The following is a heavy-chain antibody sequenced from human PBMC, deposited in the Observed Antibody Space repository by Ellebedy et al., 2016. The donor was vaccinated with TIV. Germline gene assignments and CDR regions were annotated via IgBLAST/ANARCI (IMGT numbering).Heavy chain of an antibody. CDR2: ISGDGRIT. J-gene: IGHJ4*02. V-gene: IGHV3-74*01. Sequence: GESLKISCAATGFTFTTHWMHWVRQAPGKGLEFISIISGDGRITNYVDSVKGRFTISRDNAKNTMSLQLNSLRAEDTAVYYCVRGSTMWRGVDHWGQGTQVTVSS. CDR3: VRGSTMWRGVDH. D-gene: IGHD3-10*01. CDR1: GFTFTTHW.